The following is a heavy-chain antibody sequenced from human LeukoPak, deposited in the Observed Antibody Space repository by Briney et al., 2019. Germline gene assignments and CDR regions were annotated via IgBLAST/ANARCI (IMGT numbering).Heavy chain of an antibody. V-gene: IGHV3-23*01. J-gene: IGHJ2*01. CDR3: AKDRLNLGHWYFDL. D-gene: IGHD1-26*01. CDR2: ISGSGGST. Sequence: PGGSLRLSCAASGFTFSSYAMSWVRQAPGKGLEWVSAISGSGGSTYYADSVKGRFTISRDNSKNTLYLQMNSLRAEDTAVHYCAKDRLNLGHWYFDLWGRGTLVTVSS. CDR1: GFTFSSYA.